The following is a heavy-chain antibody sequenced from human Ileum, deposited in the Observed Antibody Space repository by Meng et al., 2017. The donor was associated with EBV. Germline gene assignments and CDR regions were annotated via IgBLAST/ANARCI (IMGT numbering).Heavy chain of an antibody. D-gene: IGHD3-22*01. J-gene: IGHJ4*02. CDR1: GGSISRSDW. CDR2: TSHSGST. CDR3: ASSDYYRSDY. V-gene: IGHV4-4*02. Sequence: QGPLQESGPGLVKAAEPLALTCAVSGGSISRSDWWSWVRQPPGKGLEWIGETSHSGSTNYSPSLKSRVTISLDKSKNQLSLKLNSVTAADTAVYYCASSDYYRSDYWGQGTLVTVSS.